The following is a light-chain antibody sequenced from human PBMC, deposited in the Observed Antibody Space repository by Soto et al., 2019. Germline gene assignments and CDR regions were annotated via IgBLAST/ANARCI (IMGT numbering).Light chain of an antibody. J-gene: IGKJ1*01. CDR3: RQANTFPWT. Sequence: DIQMTQSPSSVSASVGDRVTITCRASQGISSWLAWYQHKPGKAPKLLIYAASSLQSGVPSRFSGSGSGTEFTLTISSLQPEDFAPYYRRQANTFPWTFGQGTMVEIK. V-gene: IGKV1-12*01. CDR2: AAS. CDR1: QGISSW.